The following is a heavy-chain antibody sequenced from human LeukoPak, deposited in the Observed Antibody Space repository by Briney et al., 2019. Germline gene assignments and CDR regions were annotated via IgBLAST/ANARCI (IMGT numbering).Heavy chain of an antibody. Sequence: PGGSLRLSCAASGFTVSSKYMSWVRQAPGKGLEWVSVIYSGGSTYYADSVKGRFTISRDNSKNTVYLQMNSLRAEDTAVYYCARDLYGDYYGGYWGQGTLVTVSS. J-gene: IGHJ4*02. V-gene: IGHV3-66*01. CDR2: IYSGGST. D-gene: IGHD4-17*01. CDR3: ARDLYGDYYGGY. CDR1: GFTVSSKY.